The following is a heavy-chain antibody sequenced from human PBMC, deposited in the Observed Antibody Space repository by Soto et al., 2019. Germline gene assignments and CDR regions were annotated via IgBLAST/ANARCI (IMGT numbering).Heavy chain of an antibody. V-gene: IGHV1-46*01. D-gene: IGHD6-6*01. CDR1: GYSFSNYF. Sequence: QVQLVQSGAEVKRPGASVKISCKASGYSFSNYFIHWVRQAPGHGLEWMGILSISGGNANYAQKVQGRVAMYRDTSTNTVFMDLSSLRSEDTAIYYCARAPYSSSSSRFDYWGQGTLVTVSS. J-gene: IGHJ4*02. CDR3: ARAPYSSSSSRFDY. CDR2: LSISGGNA.